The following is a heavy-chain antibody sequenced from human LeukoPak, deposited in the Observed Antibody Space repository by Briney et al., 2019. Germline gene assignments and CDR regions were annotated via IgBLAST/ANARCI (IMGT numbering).Heavy chain of an antibody. CDR2: ISAYNGNT. J-gene: IGHJ4*02. V-gene: IGHV1-18*01. CDR3: ARGGYDILTGLMPFDY. D-gene: IGHD3-9*01. Sequence: AAVTVSFTASGYTFTSYGISWVRQAPGQGREWMGWISAYNGNTNYAQKLQGRVTMTTDTSTSTAYMELRSLRSDDTAVYYCARGGYDILTGLMPFDYWGQGTLVTVSS. CDR1: GYTFTSYG.